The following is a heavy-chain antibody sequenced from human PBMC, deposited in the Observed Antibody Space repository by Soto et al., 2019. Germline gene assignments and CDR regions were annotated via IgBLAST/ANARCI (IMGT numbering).Heavy chain of an antibody. CDR2: IVVGSGNT. J-gene: IGHJ6*03. Sequence: ASVKVSCKASGFTFSSSAVQWVRQARGQRLEWIGWIVVGSGNTNYAQKFQERVTITRDMSTSIVYMDLSSLRSEDTAVYYCARAPPWNVLYYYMDVWGKGTPVTVSS. D-gene: IGHD1-1*01. V-gene: IGHV1-58*01. CDR1: GFTFSSSA. CDR3: ARAPPWNVLYYYMDV.